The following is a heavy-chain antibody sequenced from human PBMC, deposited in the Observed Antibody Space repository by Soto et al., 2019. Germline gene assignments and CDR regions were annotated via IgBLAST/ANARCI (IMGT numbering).Heavy chain of an antibody. CDR2: IYYSGST. V-gene: IGHV4-59*08. D-gene: IGHD1-26*01. J-gene: IGHJ5*02. Sequence: SETLSLTCTVSGGSIRSYYWSWIRQPPGKGLEWIGSIYYSGSTNYKPSLKSRVTISVDTSRNQFSLKLNSVTAADTAVYYCARQGGWFDPWGQGTLVAVSS. CDR1: GGSIRSYY. CDR3: ARQGGWFDP.